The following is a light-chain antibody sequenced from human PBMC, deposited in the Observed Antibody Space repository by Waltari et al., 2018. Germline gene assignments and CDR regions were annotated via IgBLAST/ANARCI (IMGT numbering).Light chain of an antibody. CDR1: SSAVGSYNL. CDR2: EGS. Sequence: QSALTQPASVSGSPGQSITIPCTGTSSAVGSYNLVSRYQQHPGKAPKPMIYEGSKRPSGVSNRFSGSKSGNTASLTISGLQAEDEADYYCCSYAGSSTYAVFGGGTQLTVL. V-gene: IGLV2-23*01. CDR3: CSYAGSSTYAV. J-gene: IGLJ7*01.